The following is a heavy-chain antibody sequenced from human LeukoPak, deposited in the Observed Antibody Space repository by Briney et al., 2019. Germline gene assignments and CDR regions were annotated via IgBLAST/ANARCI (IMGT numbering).Heavy chain of an antibody. CDR1: GFTFSSCS. CDR3: ARYSGDGYNVDY. D-gene: IGHD5-12*01. Sequence: GGSLRLSCAASGFTFSSCSMNWVRQAPGKGLEWVSSISSSSSYIYYADSVKGRFTISRDNAKNSLYLQMNSLRAEDTAVYYCARYSGDGYNVDYWGQGTLVTVSS. CDR2: ISSSSSYI. J-gene: IGHJ4*02. V-gene: IGHV3-21*01.